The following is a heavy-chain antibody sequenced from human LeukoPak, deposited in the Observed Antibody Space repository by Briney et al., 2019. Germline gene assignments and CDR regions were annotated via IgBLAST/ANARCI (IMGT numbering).Heavy chain of an antibody. J-gene: IGHJ4*02. CDR2: ISSSGGNI. CDR3: ARRRDYFDY. Sequence: GGSLRLSCVVSGLDLSDYYMSWIRQAPGKGLEWISYISSSGGNIYFADSVKGRFTMSRDNARGSLYLQINSLTADDTAIYYCARRRDYFDYWGQGTLVTVSS. V-gene: IGHV3-11*01. CDR1: GLDLSDYY.